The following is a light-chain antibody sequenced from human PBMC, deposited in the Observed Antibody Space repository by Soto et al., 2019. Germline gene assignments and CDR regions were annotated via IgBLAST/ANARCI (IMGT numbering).Light chain of an antibody. CDR2: SDN. CDR1: NSNIGSNT. Sequence: QPVLTQPPSASGTPGQRVTISCSGSNSNIGSNTVNWYQHLPGMAPKLLIHSDNQRPSGVPDRFSGSKSGTSASLAISGLQSEDEADYYCAAWDDSLNGYVFGTGTKVTVL. J-gene: IGLJ1*01. CDR3: AAWDDSLNGYV. V-gene: IGLV1-44*01.